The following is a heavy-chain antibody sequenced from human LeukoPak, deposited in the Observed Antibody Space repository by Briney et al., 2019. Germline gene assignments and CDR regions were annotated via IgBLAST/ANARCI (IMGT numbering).Heavy chain of an antibody. V-gene: IGHV1-69*13. J-gene: IGHJ4*02. CDR1: GGTFSSYA. Sequence: GALVKVSCKASGGTFSSYAISWVRQAPGQGLEWMGGIIPIFGTANYAQKFQGRVTITADESTSTAYMELSSLRSEDTAVYYCAREYLGGHDFWSGYSDYWGQGTLVTVSS. CDR3: AREYLGGHDFWSGYSDY. D-gene: IGHD3-3*01. CDR2: IIPIFGTA.